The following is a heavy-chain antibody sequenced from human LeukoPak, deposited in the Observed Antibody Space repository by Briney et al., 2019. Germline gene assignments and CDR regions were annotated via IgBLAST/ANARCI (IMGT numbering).Heavy chain of an antibody. CDR2: IYYSGST. V-gene: IGHV4-59*01. D-gene: IGHD3-3*01. CDR1: GGSISSYY. J-gene: IGHJ3*01. Sequence: SETLSLTCTVSGGSISSYYWSWIRQPPGKGLEWIGYIYYSGSTNCNPSLKSRVTISVDTSKNQFSLRLSSVTAADTAVYYCARQYDFWSGSELWGQGTMVTVSS. CDR3: ARQYDFWSGSEL.